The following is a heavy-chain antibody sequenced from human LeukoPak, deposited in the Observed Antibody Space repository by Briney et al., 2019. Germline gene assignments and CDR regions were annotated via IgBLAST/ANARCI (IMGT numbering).Heavy chain of an antibody. D-gene: IGHD2-15*01. CDR1: GGSFSGYY. V-gene: IGHV4-34*01. J-gene: IGHJ5*02. CDR2: INHSGST. Sequence: SETLSLTCAVYGGSFSGYYWSWIRQPPGKGLEWIGEINHSGSTNYNPSLKSRVTISVDTSKNQFSLKLSSVTAADTAVYYCARQIVVVVAATDYEVDWFDPWGQGTLVTVSS. CDR3: ARQIVVVVAATDYEVDWFDP.